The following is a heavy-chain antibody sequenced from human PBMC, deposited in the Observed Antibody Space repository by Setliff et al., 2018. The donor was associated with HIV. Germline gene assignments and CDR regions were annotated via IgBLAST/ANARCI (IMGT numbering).Heavy chain of an antibody. CDR2: IYYTGST. J-gene: IGHJ4*02. CDR1: GGSISSGDYY. Sequence: SETLSLTCSVSGGSISSGDYYWSWIRQHPRKGLEWIGYIYYTGSTYYNPSLKSRVTISVDTSKNQFSLKLSSVTAADTAVYYCARAPFYYGSGSYQTFDYWGQGTLVTVSS. D-gene: IGHD3-10*01. V-gene: IGHV4-31*03. CDR3: ARAPFYYGSGSYQTFDY.